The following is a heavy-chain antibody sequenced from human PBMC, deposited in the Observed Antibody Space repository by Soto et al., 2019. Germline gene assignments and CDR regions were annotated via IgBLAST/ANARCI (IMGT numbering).Heavy chain of an antibody. J-gene: IGHJ5*02. Sequence: QVQLVQSGAEVKKPGASVKVSCKASGYTFTSYDINWVRQATGQGLEWMGWMNPNSGNTGYAQKFPCRVTMTRNTSIRTAYMAPSSLRSEHTAVYYCARGRRPSTAAGQYNWFDPWGQGTLVTVSS. CDR3: ARGRRPSTAAGQYNWFDP. V-gene: IGHV1-8*01. D-gene: IGHD6-13*01. CDR1: GYTFTSYD. CDR2: MNPNSGNT.